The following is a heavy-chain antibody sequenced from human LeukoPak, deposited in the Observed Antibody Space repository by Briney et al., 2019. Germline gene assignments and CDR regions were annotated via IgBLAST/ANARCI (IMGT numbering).Heavy chain of an antibody. J-gene: IGHJ3*02. CDR2: ISTRSSYI. V-gene: IGHV3-21*01. CDR3: VRDSDYQRNSGGRYAHYDALDI. CDR1: GFTFSSYS. Sequence: PGGPLRLSCAASGFTFSSYSMNWVRQAPGKGLEWVSSISTRSSYIYYADSVKGRFTISRDNARSSLYLQMNSLRAEDTAVYYCVRDSDYQRNSGGRYAHYDALDIWGHGTMVTVSS. D-gene: IGHD2-21*01.